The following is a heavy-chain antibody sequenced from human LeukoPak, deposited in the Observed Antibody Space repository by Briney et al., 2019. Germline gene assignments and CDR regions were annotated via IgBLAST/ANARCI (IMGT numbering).Heavy chain of an antibody. CDR1: GFTFSSYW. D-gene: IGHD3-3*01. J-gene: IGHJ6*03. V-gene: IGHV3-7*01. CDR2: IKQDGSEK. Sequence: GGSLRLSCAASGFTFSSYWMSWVRQAPGKGLEWVANIKQDGSEKYYVDSVKGRFTISRDNAKNSLYLQMNSLRAEDTAVYYCARDRNFWSGHYYYYYYMDVWGKGTTVTVSS. CDR3: ARDRNFWSGHYYYYYYMDV.